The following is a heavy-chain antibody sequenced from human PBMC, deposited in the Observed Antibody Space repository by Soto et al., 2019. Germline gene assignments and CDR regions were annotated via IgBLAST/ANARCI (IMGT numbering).Heavy chain of an antibody. Sequence: EVQLVEPGGGLFQPGGSLRLSCAASGFTFSSYWMHWVRQAPGKGLVWVSRIRSDGSNAEYADSVKGRFTISRDNAENTLYLQMNSLRVEDTAVYYCARGDGDYHDGNGYLGRHWGQGTLVTVSS. V-gene: IGHV3-74*03. D-gene: IGHD3-22*01. CDR2: IRSDGSNA. J-gene: IGHJ4*02. CDR1: GFTFSSYW. CDR3: ARGDGDYHDGNGYLGRH.